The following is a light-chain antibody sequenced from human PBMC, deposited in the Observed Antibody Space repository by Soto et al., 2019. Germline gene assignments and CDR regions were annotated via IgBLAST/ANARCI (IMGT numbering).Light chain of an antibody. CDR3: QQYGSSPWT. Sequence: EIVLTQSPGTLSLSPGERATLSCRASQSVSSSYLAWYQQKPGQAPRLLIYGASSRATGIPDRFSGSGSATDFSLTISRLEREDFAVYYCQQYGSSPWTFGQGTKVEIK. J-gene: IGKJ1*01. V-gene: IGKV3-20*01. CDR2: GAS. CDR1: QSVSSSY.